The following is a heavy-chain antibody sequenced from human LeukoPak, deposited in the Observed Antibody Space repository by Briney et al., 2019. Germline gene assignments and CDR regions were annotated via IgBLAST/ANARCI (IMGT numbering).Heavy chain of an antibody. CDR3: ARYPVNRGVIRFGWFDP. J-gene: IGHJ5*02. D-gene: IGHD3-10*01. V-gene: IGHV7-4-1*02. CDR1: GYTFTSYA. CDR2: INTNTGNP. Sequence: GASVKVSCKASGYTFTSYAMNWVRQAPGQGLEWMGWINTNTGNPTYAQGFTGRFVFSLDTSVSTAYLQISSLKAEDTAVYYCARYPVNRGVIRFGWFDPWGQGTLVTVSS.